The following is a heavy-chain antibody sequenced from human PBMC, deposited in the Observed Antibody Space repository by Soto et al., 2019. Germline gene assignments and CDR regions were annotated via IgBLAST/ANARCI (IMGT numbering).Heavy chain of an antibody. V-gene: IGHV1-18*04. J-gene: IGHJ5*02. D-gene: IGHD3-3*01. CDR2: ISAYNGNT. CDR3: ARVSSPEFWSGPNWFDP. Sequence: QVQLVQSGAEVKKPGASVNVSCKASGYTFTSYGISWVRQAPGQGLEWMGWISAYNGNTNYAQKLQGRVTMTTDTSTSTAHMELRSLRSDDTGVYYCARVSSPEFWSGPNWFDPWGQGTLVTVSS. CDR1: GYTFTSYG.